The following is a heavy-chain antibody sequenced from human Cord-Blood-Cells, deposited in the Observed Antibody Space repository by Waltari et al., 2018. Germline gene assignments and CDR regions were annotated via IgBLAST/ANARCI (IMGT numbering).Heavy chain of an antibody. CDR2: IYYSGST. V-gene: IGHV4-30-4*08. Sequence: QVQLQESGPGLVKPSQTLSLTCTVSGGSISSGDYSWSWISTPPGKGLEWIGYIYYSGSTYYNPSLKSRVTISVDTSKNQFSLKLSSVTAADTAVYYCARAPDYYDSSGYYFDYWGQGTLVTVSS. CDR3: ARAPDYYDSSGYYFDY. CDR1: GGSISSGDYS. J-gene: IGHJ4*02. D-gene: IGHD3-22*01.